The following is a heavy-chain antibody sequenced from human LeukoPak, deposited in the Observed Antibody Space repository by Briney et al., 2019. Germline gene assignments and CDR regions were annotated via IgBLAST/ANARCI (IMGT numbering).Heavy chain of an antibody. D-gene: IGHD3-22*01. CDR2: IYYSGST. Sequence: KPSETLTLTCTVSGGSISSYSWNWIRQPPGKGLEWIGYIYYSGSTNYNPSLKSRVTISVDTSKNQFSLKLSSVTAADTAVYYCATMGYCDSRGYWLHWGQGTLVTVSS. CDR1: GGSISSYS. J-gene: IGHJ4*02. V-gene: IGHV4-59*08. CDR3: ATMGYCDSRGYWLH.